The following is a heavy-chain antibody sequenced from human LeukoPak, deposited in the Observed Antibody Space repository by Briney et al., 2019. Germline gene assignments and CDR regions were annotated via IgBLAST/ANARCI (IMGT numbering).Heavy chain of an antibody. CDR3: AAAVQYYYDSSGYYNFDY. J-gene: IGHJ4*02. D-gene: IGHD3-22*01. CDR2: IVVGSGDT. CDR1: GFTFTNSA. V-gene: IGHV1-58*01. Sequence: GASVKVSCKASGFTFTNSAVQWVRQARGQRLEWIGWIVVGSGDTNSAQKFQERVTITRDMSTSTAYMELSSLRSEDTAVYYCAAAVQYYYDSSGYYNFDYWGQGTLVTVSS.